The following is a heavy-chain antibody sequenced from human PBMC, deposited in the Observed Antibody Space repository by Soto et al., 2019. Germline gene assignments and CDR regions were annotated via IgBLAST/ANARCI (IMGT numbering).Heavy chain of an antibody. D-gene: IGHD6-19*01. Sequence: WETVSLTCSVSGGSINSSSYFWGWVRQPPGKGLEWIGSIYYSGSTYYNPSLRSRVTISVDTSKNQFSLKLSSVTAADTAVFYCARHYSSGSRNWFDPWGQGTLVTVSS. CDR3: ARHYSSGSRNWFDP. J-gene: IGHJ5*02. V-gene: IGHV4-39*01. CDR1: GGSINSSSYF. CDR2: IYYSGST.